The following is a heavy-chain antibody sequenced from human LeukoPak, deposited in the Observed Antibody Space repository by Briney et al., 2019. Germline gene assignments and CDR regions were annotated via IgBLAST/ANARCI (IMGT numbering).Heavy chain of an antibody. D-gene: IGHD6-13*01. V-gene: IGHV3-73*01. CDR2: IRSKANSYAT. J-gene: IGHJ5*02. Sequence: GGSLRLSCAASGFTFSGSAMHWVRQASGKGLEWVGRIRSKANSYATAYAASVKGRFTISRDDSKNTAYLQMYSLKTEDTAVYYCTRRIAAAASYNWFDPWGQGTLVTVSS. CDR3: TRRIAAAASYNWFDP. CDR1: GFTFSGSA.